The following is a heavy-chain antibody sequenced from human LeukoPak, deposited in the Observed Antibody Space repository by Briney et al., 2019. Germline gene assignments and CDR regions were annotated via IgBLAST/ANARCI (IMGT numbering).Heavy chain of an antibody. CDR2: FSGSGGRT. D-gene: IGHD2-2*01. V-gene: IGHV3-23*01. CDR1: GFTFSNYA. J-gene: IGHJ3*02. CDR3: AKEIVIIPAASYAFDI. Sequence: PGGSLRLSCAASGFTFSNYALSWVRQAPGKGPEWVSVFSGSGGRTYYSDSVKGRFTISRDNSKNTLYLQTNSLRAEDTAVYYCAKEIVIIPAASYAFDIWGQGTMVIVSS.